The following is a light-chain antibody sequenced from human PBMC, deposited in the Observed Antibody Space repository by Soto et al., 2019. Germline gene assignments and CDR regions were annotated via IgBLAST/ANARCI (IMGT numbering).Light chain of an antibody. CDR1: RSVSCY. J-gene: IGKJ1*01. CDR2: DAS. Sequence: EIVLTQSPAALSLSPGGRATLSCRASRSVSCYLAWYQQKPGQAPRLLIYDASNRATGIPARFSGSGSGIAFTRTISSLQPDDFATYYCQQYTSYSVGQGTKVEI. CDR3: QQYTSYS. V-gene: IGKV3-11*01.